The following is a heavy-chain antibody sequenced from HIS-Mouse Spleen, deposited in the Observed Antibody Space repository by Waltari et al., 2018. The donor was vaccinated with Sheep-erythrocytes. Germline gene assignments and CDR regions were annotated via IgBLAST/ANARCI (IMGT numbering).Heavy chain of an antibody. CDR1: GFTFSSYG. Sequence: LRLSCAASGFTFSSYGMHWVRQAPGKGLEWVAVIGYAEIKKYYADSGTGRLTISRDNSKNPLYRQMNSLRAEDTAVYYCARRIAVAGSYYYYYGMDVWGQGTTVTVSS. CDR3: ARRIAVAGSYYYYYGMDV. D-gene: IGHD6-19*01. V-gene: IGHV3-33*01. J-gene: IGHJ6*02. CDR2: IGYAEIKK.